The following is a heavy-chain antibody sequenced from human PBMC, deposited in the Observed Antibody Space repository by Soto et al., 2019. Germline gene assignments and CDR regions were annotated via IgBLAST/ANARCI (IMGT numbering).Heavy chain of an antibody. Sequence: GGSLRLSCAASGFTFSSYGMHWVRQAPGKGLEWVAVISYDGSNKYYADSVKGRFTISRDNSKNTLYLQMNSLRAEDTAVYYCAKPPATVTSYWGQGTLVTVSS. D-gene: IGHD4-17*01. CDR1: GFTFSSYG. CDR3: AKPPATVTSY. CDR2: ISYDGSNK. V-gene: IGHV3-30*18. J-gene: IGHJ4*02.